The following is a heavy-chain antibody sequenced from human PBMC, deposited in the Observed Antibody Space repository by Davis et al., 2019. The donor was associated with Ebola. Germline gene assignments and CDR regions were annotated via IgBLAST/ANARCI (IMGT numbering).Heavy chain of an antibody. D-gene: IGHD6-6*01. CDR2: IYYSGST. Sequence: MPSETLSLTCTVSGGSINSGDYYWSWIRQPPEKGLEWIGYIYYSGSTYYNQSLKSRVTMSIDPSRNQFSLQLSSLTAADTAVYYCARALGIAARASFYFDYWGPGTLVTVSS. J-gene: IGHJ4*02. CDR1: GGSINSGDYY. V-gene: IGHV4-30-4*01. CDR3: ARALGIAARASFYFDY.